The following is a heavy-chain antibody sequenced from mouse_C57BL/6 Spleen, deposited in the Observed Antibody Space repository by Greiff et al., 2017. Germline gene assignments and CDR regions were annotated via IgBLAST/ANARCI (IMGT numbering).Heavy chain of an antibody. CDR1: GYAFSSSW. CDR3: ARCDYDVRWYFDV. D-gene: IGHD2-4*01. CDR2: IYPGDGDT. Sequence: VKLQESGPELVKPGASVKISCKASGYAFSSSWMNWVKQRPGKGLEWIGRIYPGDGDTNYNGKFKGKATLTADKSSSTAYMQLSSLTSEDSAVYFCARCDYDVRWYFDVWGTGTTVTVSS. J-gene: IGHJ1*03. V-gene: IGHV1-82*01.